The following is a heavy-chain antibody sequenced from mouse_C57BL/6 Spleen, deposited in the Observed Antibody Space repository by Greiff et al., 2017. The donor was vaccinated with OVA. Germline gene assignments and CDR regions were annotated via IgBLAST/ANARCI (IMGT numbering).Heavy chain of an antibody. V-gene: IGHV5-9-1*02. CDR3: TREGFVYYGSVFAY. CDR2: ISSGGDYI. D-gene: IGHD1-1*01. J-gene: IGHJ3*01. Sequence: EVKVEESGEGLVKPGGSLKLSCAASGFTFSSYAMSWVRQTPEKRLEWVAYISSGGDYIYSADTVKGRFTISRDNARNTLYLQMSSLKSEDTAMYYCTREGFVYYGSVFAYWGQGTLVTVSA. CDR1: GFTFSSYA.